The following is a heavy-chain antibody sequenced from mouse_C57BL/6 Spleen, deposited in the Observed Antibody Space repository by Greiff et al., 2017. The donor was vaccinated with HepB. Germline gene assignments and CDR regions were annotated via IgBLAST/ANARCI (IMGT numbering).Heavy chain of an antibody. V-gene: IGHV3-6*01. Sequence: EVQLQESGPGLVKPSQSLSLTCSATGYSFTSCYYWNWIRQLPGNKLEWMGFISYDGSNNYNPTFKNRISFTRDTSKNLSFLKLNSVTTEDTATYYCAGYDGYPYYFDYWGQGTTLTVSS. CDR3: AGYDGYPYYFDY. D-gene: IGHD2-3*01. CDR1: GYSFTSCYY. J-gene: IGHJ2*01. CDR2: ISYDGSN.